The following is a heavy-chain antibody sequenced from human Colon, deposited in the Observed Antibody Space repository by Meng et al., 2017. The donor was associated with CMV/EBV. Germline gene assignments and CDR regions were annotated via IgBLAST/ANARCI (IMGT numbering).Heavy chain of an antibody. J-gene: IGHJ6*02. CDR2: INHSGST. CDR1: GGSFSGYY. D-gene: IGHD2-21*01. CDR3: ARGRVMYGMDV. Sequence: GSLRLSCAVYGGSFSGYYWSWIRQPPGKGLEWIGEINHSGSTNYNPSLKSRVTISVDTSKNQFSLKLSSVTAADTAVYYYARGRVMYGMDVWGQGTTVTVSS. V-gene: IGHV4-34*01.